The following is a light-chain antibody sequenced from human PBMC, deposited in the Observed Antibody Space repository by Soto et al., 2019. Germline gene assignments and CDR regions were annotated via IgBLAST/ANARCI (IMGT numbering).Light chain of an antibody. Sequence: EIVMTQSPATLSVSPGGRATLSCRASQSIGDXXAXYQQXPGQAPRLLIYGASSRVTGFPARXSGSGSGTDFTLTISSLXSXXXXXXYCQQYNNWPWT. J-gene: IGKJ1*01. CDR1: QSIGDX. CDR2: GAS. V-gene: IGKV3-15*01. CDR3: QQYNNWPWT.